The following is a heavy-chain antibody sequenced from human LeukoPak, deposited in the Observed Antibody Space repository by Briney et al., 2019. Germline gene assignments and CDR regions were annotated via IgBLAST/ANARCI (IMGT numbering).Heavy chain of an antibody. CDR1: GGFISSTNW. CDR3: SRESGAFSPFGY. D-gene: IGHD1-26*01. Sequence: PSGTLSLTCGVSGGFISSTNWWSWVRQPPGQGLEWIGEISLSGVTNYNPSLKSRVTMSLDRSKNHLSLTLTSVTAADTAVYYCSRESGAFSPFGYWGQGTLVTVSS. J-gene: IGHJ4*02. CDR2: ISLSGVT. V-gene: IGHV4-4*02.